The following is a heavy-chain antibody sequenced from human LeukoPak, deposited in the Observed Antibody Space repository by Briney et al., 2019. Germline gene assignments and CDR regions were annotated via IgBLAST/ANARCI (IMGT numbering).Heavy chain of an antibody. CDR2: IFPGDSDT. J-gene: IGHJ4*02. Sequence: GESLKISCKASGYSFTTNRIGWVRQMPGQGLEWMGIIFPGDSDTRYTPSFQGQVTISADKSISTAYLQWRSLKASDTAIYYCAKISFRGGIAAAGVDYWGQGTLVNVSS. CDR3: AKISFRGGIAAAGVDY. D-gene: IGHD6-13*01. V-gene: IGHV5-51*01. CDR1: GYSFTTNR.